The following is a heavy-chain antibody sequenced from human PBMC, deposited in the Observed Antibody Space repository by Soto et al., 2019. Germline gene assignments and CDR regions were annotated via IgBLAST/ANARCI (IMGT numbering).Heavy chain of an antibody. Sequence: QITLKESGPTLVKPTQTLTLTCTFSGFSLSSTRMAVGWIRQPPGKALEWLALIYWDDDKRYSPFLKSRLTITNDPSKNQVVLTMSNMAPVDTARYYCAHIVVAGLGYYFDYWGQGTLVTVSS. V-gene: IGHV2-5*02. CDR2: IYWDDDK. CDR1: GFSLSSTRMA. D-gene: IGHD6-19*01. J-gene: IGHJ4*02. CDR3: AHIVVAGLGYYFDY.